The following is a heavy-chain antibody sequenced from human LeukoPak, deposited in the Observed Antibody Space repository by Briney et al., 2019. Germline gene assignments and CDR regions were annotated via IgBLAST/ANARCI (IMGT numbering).Heavy chain of an antibody. CDR1: GGSFSGYY. D-gene: IGHD3-10*01. J-gene: IGHJ4*02. CDR3: ASAFFTVRGAAFDY. CDR2: INHSGST. Sequence: SETLSLTCAVYGGSFSGYYWSWIRQPPGKGLEWIGEINHSGSTNYNPSLKSRVTISVDTSKNQFSLKLSSVTAADTAVYYCASAFFTVRGAAFDYWGQGTLVTVSS. V-gene: IGHV4-34*01.